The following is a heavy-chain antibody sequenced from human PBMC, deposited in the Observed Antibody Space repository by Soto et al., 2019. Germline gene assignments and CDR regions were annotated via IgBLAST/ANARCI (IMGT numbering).Heavy chain of an antibody. Sequence: EVQLLESGGGLVQPGGSLRLSCAASGFTFSSYAMSWVRQAPGKGLEWVSAISGSGGSTYYADSVKGRFTISRDNSKNTLYLQKNSLRAEDTAVYYCSKDPGTLFSTATLDYFDYWGQGTLVTVSS. J-gene: IGHJ4*02. V-gene: IGHV3-23*01. CDR3: SKDPGTLFSTATLDYFDY. D-gene: IGHD2-15*01. CDR1: GFTFSSYA. CDR2: ISGSGGST.